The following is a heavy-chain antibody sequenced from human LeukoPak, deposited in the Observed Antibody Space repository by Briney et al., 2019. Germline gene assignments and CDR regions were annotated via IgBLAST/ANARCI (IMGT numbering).Heavy chain of an antibody. CDR3: ARQVTSCSSTSCYHFDY. CDR1: GGSISSSSYY. V-gene: IGHV4-39*01. J-gene: IGHJ4*02. Sequence: SETLSLTCTVSGGSISSSSYYWGWIRQPPGKGLEWIGSIYYSGRTYYNPSLKSRVTISVDTSKNQFSLKLSSVTAADTAVYYCARQVTSCSSTSCYHFDYWGQGTLVTVSS. D-gene: IGHD2-2*01. CDR2: IYYSGRT.